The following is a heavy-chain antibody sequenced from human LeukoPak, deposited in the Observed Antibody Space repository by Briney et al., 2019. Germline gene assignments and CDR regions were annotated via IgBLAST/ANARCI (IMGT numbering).Heavy chain of an antibody. Sequence: SETLSLTCTVSGGSISSFYWSWIRQPAGKGLEWIGRIYASGTSNYNPSLKSRVTMSVDTSKNQISLRLSSVTAADTAVYYCAKSPSAWYSSTDYWGQGTLVTVSS. CDR3: AKSPSAWYSSTDY. D-gene: IGHD6-13*01. V-gene: IGHV4-4*07. J-gene: IGHJ4*02. CDR2: IYASGTS. CDR1: GGSISSFY.